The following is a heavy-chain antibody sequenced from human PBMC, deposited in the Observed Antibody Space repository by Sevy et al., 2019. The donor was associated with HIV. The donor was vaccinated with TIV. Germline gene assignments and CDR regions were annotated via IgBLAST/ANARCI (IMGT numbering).Heavy chain of an antibody. J-gene: IGHJ6*03. D-gene: IGHD1-26*01. V-gene: IGHV5-51*01. CDR1: GYSFTSYW. CDR2: IYPGHSDT. CDR3: ARRATGRGYYYYYMDV. Sequence: GESRKISCKGSGYSFTSYWIGWVRQMPGKGLEWMGIIYPGHSDTRYSPSFQGQVTISADKSISTAYLQWSSLKASDTAMYYCARRATGRGYYYYYMDVWGKGTTVTVSS.